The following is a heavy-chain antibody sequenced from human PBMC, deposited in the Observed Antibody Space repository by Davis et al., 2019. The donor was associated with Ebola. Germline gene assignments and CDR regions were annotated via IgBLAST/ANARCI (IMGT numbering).Heavy chain of an antibody. D-gene: IGHD3-16*02. Sequence: ASVTVSCKASGYTFTSYGITWVRQAPGQGLEWMGWMNPNSANTGYAQKFQGRVTMTRNTSINTAYMQLSSLTSEDSAIYYCAREIKRAEQGSFFENWGQGTLVTVSS. V-gene: IGHV1-8*02. CDR3: AREIKRAEQGSFFEN. CDR1: GYTFTSYG. CDR2: MNPNSANT. J-gene: IGHJ4*02.